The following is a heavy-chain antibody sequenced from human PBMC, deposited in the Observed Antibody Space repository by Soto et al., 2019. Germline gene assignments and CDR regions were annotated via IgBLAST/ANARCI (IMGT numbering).Heavy chain of an antibody. J-gene: IGHJ4*02. Sequence: GGSLRLSCAASGYTFSGSAMHWVRQASGKGLEWVGRIRSKANSYATAYAASVKGRFTISRDDSKNTAYLQMNSLKTEDTAVYYCTRHSHYYYDSSGDDYWGQGTLVTVSS. CDR2: IRSKANSYAT. D-gene: IGHD3-22*01. CDR1: GYTFSGSA. V-gene: IGHV3-73*01. CDR3: TRHSHYYYDSSGDDY.